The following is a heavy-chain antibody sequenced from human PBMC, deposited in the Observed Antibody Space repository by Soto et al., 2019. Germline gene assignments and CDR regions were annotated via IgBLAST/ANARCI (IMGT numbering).Heavy chain of an antibody. CDR1: GFTFSSYA. CDR3: AKNSLRFLEWLLFKA. V-gene: IGHV3-23*01. Sequence: GGSLRLSCAASGFTFSSYAMSWVRQAPGKGLEWVSAISGSGGSTYYADSVKGRFTISRDNSKNTLYLQMNSLRAEDTAVYYCAKNSLRFLEWLLFKAWGQGTLVTVSS. J-gene: IGHJ5*02. D-gene: IGHD3-3*01. CDR2: ISGSGGST.